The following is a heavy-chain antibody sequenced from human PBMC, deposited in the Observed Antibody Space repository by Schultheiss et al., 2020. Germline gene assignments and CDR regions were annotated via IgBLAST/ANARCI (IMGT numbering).Heavy chain of an antibody. V-gene: IGHV5-51*01. CDR1: GYSFTSYW. J-gene: IGHJ6*02. D-gene: IGHD5-18*01. CDR2: IYPGDSDT. CDR3: ARQLGQLWPSVRYYGMDV. Sequence: GGSLRLSCKGSGYSFTSYWIGWVRQMPGKGLEWMGIIYPGDSDTRYSPSFQGQVTISADKSISTAYLQWSSLKASDTAMYYCARQLGQLWPSVRYYGMDVWGQGTTVTVSS.